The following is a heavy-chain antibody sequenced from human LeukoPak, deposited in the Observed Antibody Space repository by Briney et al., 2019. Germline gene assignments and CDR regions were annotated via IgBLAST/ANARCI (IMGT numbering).Heavy chain of an antibody. J-gene: IGHJ4*02. CDR3: AKTVIVVVPAAIEG. D-gene: IGHD2-2*02. V-gene: IGHV3-23*01. CDR2: ISGSGLST. Sequence: PGGSLRLSCAASGFTFTNYAMSWVRQAPGKGPEWVSGISGSGLSTYYADSVKGRFTISRDNSKNTLYLQMNSLRAEDTAVYYCAKTVIVVVPAAIEGWGQGTLVTVSS. CDR1: GFTFTNYA.